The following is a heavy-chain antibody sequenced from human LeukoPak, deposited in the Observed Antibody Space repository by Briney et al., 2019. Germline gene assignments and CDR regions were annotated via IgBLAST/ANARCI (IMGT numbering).Heavy chain of an antibody. CDR3: ARDRDYGSGSFYYYYYYMDV. V-gene: IGHV4-4*07. CDR1: GGSFSGYY. J-gene: IGHJ6*03. D-gene: IGHD3-10*01. Sequence: SETLSLTCAVYGGSFSGYYWSWIRQPAGKGLEWIGRIYTSGSTNYNPSLKSRVTMSVDTSKNQFSLKLSSVTAADTAVYYCARDRDYGSGSFYYYYYYMDVWGKGTTVTVSS. CDR2: IYTSGST.